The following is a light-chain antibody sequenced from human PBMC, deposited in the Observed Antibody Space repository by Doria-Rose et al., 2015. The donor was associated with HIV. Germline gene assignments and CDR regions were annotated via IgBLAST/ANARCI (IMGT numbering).Light chain of an antibody. V-gene: IGKV1-39*01. CDR1: QTISTY. CDR3: QQTYSAPLT. CDR2: SAS. J-gene: IGKJ3*01. Sequence: QMTQSPSSLSASAGDRVTITCRASQTISTYLNWYQQKPGKAPKLLIYSASSLQSEVPSRFSGSASGTDFTLTISSLQPEDFATYYCQQTYSAPLTFGPGTKVDIK.